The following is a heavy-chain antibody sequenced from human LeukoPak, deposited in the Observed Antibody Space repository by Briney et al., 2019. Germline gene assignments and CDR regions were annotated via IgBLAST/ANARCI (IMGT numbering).Heavy chain of an antibody. CDR1: GFTFSSYS. CDR3: ARDYPGGYLDHRRFDY. CDR2: ISSSSSYI. J-gene: IGHJ4*02. D-gene: IGHD3/OR15-3a*01. Sequence: GGSLRLSCAASGFTFSSYSMNWVRQAPGKGLEWVSSISSSSSYIYYADSVKGRFTISRDNAKNSLYLQMNSLRAEDTAVYYCARDYPGGYLDHRRFDYWGQGTLVTVSS. V-gene: IGHV3-21*01.